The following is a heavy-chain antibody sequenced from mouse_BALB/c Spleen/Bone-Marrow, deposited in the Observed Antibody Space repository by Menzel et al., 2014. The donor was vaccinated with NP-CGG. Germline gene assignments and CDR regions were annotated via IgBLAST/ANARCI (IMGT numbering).Heavy chain of an antibody. CDR3: ASITTVVVPFDY. CDR1: GYSITSGYS. D-gene: IGHD1-1*01. CDR2: IRYSGST. Sequence: VQLKESGPDLVKPSQSLSLTCTVTGYSITSGYSWHWIRQFPGNKLEWMGYIRYSGSTNYNPSLKSRISITRDTSKNQFFLQLNSVTTEDTATYYCASITTVVVPFDYWGQGTTLTVSS. V-gene: IGHV3-1*02. J-gene: IGHJ2*01.